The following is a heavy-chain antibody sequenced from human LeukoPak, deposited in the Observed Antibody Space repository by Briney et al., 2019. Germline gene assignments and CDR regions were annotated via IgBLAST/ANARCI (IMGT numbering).Heavy chain of an antibody. J-gene: IGHJ3*02. Sequence: PSETLSLTCSVSGGSISSSSSYWGWVRQPPGKGLGWVGSIYYSGTTYYNPSLKSRDTISVDTSMNQYTLNLSYVTAADTAVHYCARLPYFYSSGRLFAFDMGGQGTMLTVPS. CDR3: ARLPYFYSSGRLFAFDM. CDR2: IYYSGTT. V-gene: IGHV4-39*01. D-gene: IGHD3-10*01. CDR1: GGSISSSSSY.